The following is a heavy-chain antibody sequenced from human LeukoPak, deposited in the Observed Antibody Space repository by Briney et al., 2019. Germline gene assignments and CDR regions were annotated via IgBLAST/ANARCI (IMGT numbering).Heavy chain of an antibody. CDR1: GGSISSSNW. CDR2: IYHSGST. CDR3: ARWGRTVSKNYFDY. Sequence: SETLSLTCAVSGGSISSSNWWSWVRQPPGKGLEWIGEIYHSGSTNYNPSLKSRVTISVDRSKNQFSLKLSSVTAADTAVYYCARWGRTVSKNYFDYWGQGTLVTVSS. J-gene: IGHJ4*02. D-gene: IGHD4-17*01. V-gene: IGHV4-4*02.